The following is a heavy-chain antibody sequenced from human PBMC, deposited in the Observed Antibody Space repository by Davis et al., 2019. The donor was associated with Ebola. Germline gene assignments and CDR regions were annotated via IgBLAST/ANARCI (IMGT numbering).Heavy chain of an antibody. J-gene: IGHJ4*02. CDR2: ISYDGRNK. Sequence: GESLKISCAASGFTFSSFAMHWVRQAPGKGLEWVAVISYDGRNKYYEESVKGRFTISRDNAKNSLYLQMNSLRAEDTAVYYCARVRAVAHFDYWGQGTLVTVSS. D-gene: IGHD6-19*01. V-gene: IGHV3-30*03. CDR3: ARVRAVAHFDY. CDR1: GFTFSSFA.